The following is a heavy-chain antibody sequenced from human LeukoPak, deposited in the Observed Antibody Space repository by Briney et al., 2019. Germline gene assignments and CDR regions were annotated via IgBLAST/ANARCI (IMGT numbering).Heavy chain of an antibody. V-gene: IGHV4-39*07. J-gene: IGHJ6*03. Sequence: SETLSLTCTVSGVSISSNSYYWGWIRQPPGKGLKWIGSIYYSGSTHYNPSLKSRVTISVDTSKNQFSLKLSSVTAADTAVYYCARADCGGDCYPWYYYMDVWGKGTTVTISS. CDR1: GVSISSNSYY. CDR2: IYYSGST. D-gene: IGHD2-21*02. CDR3: ARADCGGDCYPWYYYMDV.